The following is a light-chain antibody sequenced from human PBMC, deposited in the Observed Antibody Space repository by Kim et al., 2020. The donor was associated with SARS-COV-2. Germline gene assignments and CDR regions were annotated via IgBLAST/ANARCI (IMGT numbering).Light chain of an antibody. V-gene: IGKV1-5*03. CDR2: KAS. CDR1: QSIISW. CDR3: QQYNSYPWT. Sequence: GDTVTINCRASQSIISWFGLYQQKPVKAPKLLIYKASSLESRVPSRFSGSGSGTEFTLTISSLQPDDFATYYCQQYNSYPWTFGQGTKVDIK. J-gene: IGKJ1*01.